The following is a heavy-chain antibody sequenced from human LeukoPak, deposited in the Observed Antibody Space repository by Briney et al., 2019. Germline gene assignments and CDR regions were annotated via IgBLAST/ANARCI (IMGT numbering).Heavy chain of an antibody. J-gene: IGHJ2*01. CDR1: GFTFSSYW. D-gene: IGHD2-2*02. CDR3: AKEKGAYCSSTSCYKAFDL. V-gene: IGHV3-30*02. Sequence: GGSLRLSCAASGFTFSSYWMSWVRQAPGRGLEWVAFIRYDGSNKYYADSVKGRFTISRDNSKNTLYLQMNSLRAEDTAVYYCAKEKGAYCSSTSCYKAFDLWGRGTLVTVSS. CDR2: IRYDGSNK.